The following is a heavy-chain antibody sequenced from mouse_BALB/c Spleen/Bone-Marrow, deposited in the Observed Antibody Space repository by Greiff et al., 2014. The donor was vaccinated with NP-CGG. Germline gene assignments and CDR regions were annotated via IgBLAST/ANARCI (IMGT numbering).Heavy chain of an antibody. D-gene: IGHD1-1*01. V-gene: IGHV1-5*01. J-gene: IGHJ1*01. CDR2: VYPGNNDT. Sequence: DVKLQESGTVLARPGASVKMSCKASGYTFTSFWMHWVKQRPGQGLEWIGAVYPGNNDTNYNQNFKGKAKLTAVTSTSTAYMEFSSLTNEDSAVYYCTRYCYDGRDWYFDVWGAGTTVTVSS. CDR3: TRYCYDGRDWYFDV. CDR1: GYTFTSFW.